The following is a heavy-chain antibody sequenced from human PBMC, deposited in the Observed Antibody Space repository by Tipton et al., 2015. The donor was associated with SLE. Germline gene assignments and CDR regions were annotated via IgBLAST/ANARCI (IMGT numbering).Heavy chain of an antibody. Sequence: SLRLSCVASGFTFSSSGMHWVRQAPGKGLEWMTFIRFDGNEKYAESVKGRFTISRDNSKNTVYLQMNSLRVEDTAVYYCAKDFAYHFDYWGQGRLVTVSS. CDR2: IRFDGNEK. D-gene: IGHD2-2*01. V-gene: IGHV3-30*02. CDR3: AKDFAYHFDY. CDR1: GFTFSSSG. J-gene: IGHJ4*02.